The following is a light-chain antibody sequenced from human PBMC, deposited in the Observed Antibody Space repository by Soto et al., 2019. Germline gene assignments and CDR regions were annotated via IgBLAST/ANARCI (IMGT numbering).Light chain of an antibody. CDR1: HSVGSL. CDR2: GAS. V-gene: IGKV3-15*01. CDR3: QQYNNWPIT. Sequence: EIVMKQSPATPSVSPGERATVSCRASHSVGSLLAWYQQKPGQPPRLLIYGASTRATGIPARFTGRGSGTEYTLTISSLQSEDCAVYYCQQYNNWPITFGPGTRLEIK. J-gene: IGKJ5*01.